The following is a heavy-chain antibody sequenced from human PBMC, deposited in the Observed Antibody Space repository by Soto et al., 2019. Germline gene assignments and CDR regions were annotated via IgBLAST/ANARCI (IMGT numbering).Heavy chain of an antibody. CDR1: GYTFTSYA. J-gene: IGHJ3*02. V-gene: IGHV1-3*01. CDR3: ARGLGSSGWYSPWDAFDI. D-gene: IGHD6-19*01. CDR2: INAGNGNT. Sequence: ASVKVSCKASGYTFTSYAMHWVRQAPGQRLEWMGWINAGNGNTKYSQKFQGRVTITRDTSASTAYLELSSLRAEDTAVYYCARGLGSSGWYSPWDAFDIWGQGTMVTVSS.